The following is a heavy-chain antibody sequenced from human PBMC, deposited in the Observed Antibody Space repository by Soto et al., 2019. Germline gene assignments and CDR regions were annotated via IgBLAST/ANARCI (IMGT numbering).Heavy chain of an antibody. CDR1: GGSISSSSYY. CDR2: IYYSGST. Sequence: QLQLQESGPGLVKPSETLSLTCTVSGGSISSSSYYWGWIRQPPGKGLGWIGSIYYSGSTYYNPSLKSRVTIPVDTSKNQFSLKLSSVTAADTAVYYCARHSRWHSGYDDFDYWGQGTLVTVSS. D-gene: IGHD5-12*01. CDR3: ARHSRWHSGYDDFDY. J-gene: IGHJ4*02. V-gene: IGHV4-39*01.